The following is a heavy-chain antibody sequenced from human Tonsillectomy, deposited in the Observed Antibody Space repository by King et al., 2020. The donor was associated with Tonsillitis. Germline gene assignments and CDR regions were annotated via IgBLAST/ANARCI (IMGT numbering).Heavy chain of an antibody. Sequence: QLVQSGAEVKKPGASVKVSCKASGYTFTSYGISWVRQAPGQGLEWMGWISAYNGNTNYAQKFQGRVTMTTDTSTSTAYMELRSLRSDDTAVYYCARDRRYYDFWSGYTFDYWGQGTLVTVSS. CDR3: ARDRRYYDFWSGYTFDY. CDR2: ISAYNGNT. V-gene: IGHV1-18*01. CDR1: GYTFTSYG. J-gene: IGHJ4*02. D-gene: IGHD3-3*01.